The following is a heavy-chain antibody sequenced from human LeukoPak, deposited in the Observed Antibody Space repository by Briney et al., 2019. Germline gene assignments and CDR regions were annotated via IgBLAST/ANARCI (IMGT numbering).Heavy chain of an antibody. CDR2: INHSGST. CDR3: ARGLGDTAMVKDY. CDR1: GGSFSGYY. J-gene: IGHJ4*02. V-gene: IGHV4-34*01. D-gene: IGHD5-18*01. Sequence: SETLSLTCAVYGGSFSGYYWSWIRQPPGKGLEWIGEINHSGSTNYNPSLKSRVTISVDTSKNQFSLKLSSVTAADTAVYYCARGLGDTAMVKDYWGQGTLVTASS.